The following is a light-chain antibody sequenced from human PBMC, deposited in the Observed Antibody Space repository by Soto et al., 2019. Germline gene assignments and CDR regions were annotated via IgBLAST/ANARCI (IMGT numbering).Light chain of an antibody. CDR1: QSVGRNY. V-gene: IGKV3-20*01. J-gene: IGKJ4*01. CDR3: HQYAVSPLT. CDR2: DAS. Sequence: EIVLTQSPGTLSLSPGESATLSCRASQSVGRNYLAWFQHKPDQAPRLRIYDASNRATGVPDRFSGSGSGTDFTLSVTSLEPEDFAVYYCHQYAVSPLTFGGGTTVEIK.